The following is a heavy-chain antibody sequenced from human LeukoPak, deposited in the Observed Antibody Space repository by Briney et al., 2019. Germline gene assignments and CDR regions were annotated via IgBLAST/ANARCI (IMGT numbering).Heavy chain of an antibody. D-gene: IGHD3-10*01. J-gene: IGHJ4*02. CDR1: GFTFSSYG. CDR2: ISYDGSNK. CDR3: AKGDSGLLWFGESALIDY. V-gene: IGHV3-30*18. Sequence: PRGSLRLSCAASGFTFSSYGMHWVRQAPGKGLEWVAVISYDGSNKYYADSVKGRFTISRDNSKNTLYLQMNSLRAEDTAVYYCAKGDSGLLWFGESALIDYWGQGTLVTVSS.